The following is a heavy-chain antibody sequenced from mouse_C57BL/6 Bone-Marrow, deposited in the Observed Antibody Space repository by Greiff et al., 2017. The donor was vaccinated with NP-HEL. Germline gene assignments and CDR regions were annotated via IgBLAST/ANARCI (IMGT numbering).Heavy chain of an antibody. J-gene: IGHJ4*01. CDR1: GFNIKDYY. Sequence: EVKLMESGAELVKPGASVKLSCTASGFNIKDYYMHWVKQRTEQGLEWIGRIDPEDGETKYAPKFQGKATITAATSSNTAYLQLSSLTSEDTAVYYCARDYGSFYYYAMDYWGQGTSVTVSS. CDR2: IDPEDGET. CDR3: ARDYGSFYYYAMDY. V-gene: IGHV14-2*01. D-gene: IGHD1-1*01.